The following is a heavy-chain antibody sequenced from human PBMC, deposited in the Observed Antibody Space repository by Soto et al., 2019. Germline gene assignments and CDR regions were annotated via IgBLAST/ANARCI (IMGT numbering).Heavy chain of an antibody. D-gene: IGHD3-3*01. CDR2: IGGSGYDT. CDR3: ARDRNYDFWSGYDYYGMDV. V-gene: IGHV3-23*01. CDR1: GFIFSNYA. Sequence: PGGSLRLSCKASGFIFSNYAMSWVRQAPWKGLQWVSAIGGSGYDTYYADSVKGRFTISRDNSRNTLYLQMNSLRAEDTAVYYCARDRNYDFWSGYDYYGMDVWGQGTTVTVSS. J-gene: IGHJ6*02.